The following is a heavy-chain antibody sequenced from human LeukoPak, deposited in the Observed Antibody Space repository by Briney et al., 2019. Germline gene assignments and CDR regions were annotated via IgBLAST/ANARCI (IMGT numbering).Heavy chain of an antibody. D-gene: IGHD2-8*02. CDR3: VREESGGYFDY. V-gene: IGHV1-46*01. Sequence: ASVKVSLKASGYTFSNCGINWVRQAPGQGLEWVGRIAPSVDTTNYAQKFRGRVTMTRDTSTSTVYMELSSLRSDDTAIYYCVREESGGYFDYWGQGTLVTVSS. CDR1: GYTFSNCG. CDR2: IAPSVDTT. J-gene: IGHJ4*02.